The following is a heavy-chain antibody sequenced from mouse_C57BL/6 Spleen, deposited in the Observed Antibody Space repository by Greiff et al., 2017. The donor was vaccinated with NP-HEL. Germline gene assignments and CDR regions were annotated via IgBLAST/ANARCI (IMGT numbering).Heavy chain of an antibody. CDR1: GYTFTSYW. CDR3: AREGTTVVDYYAMDY. CDR2: IYPGSGST. Sequence: VQLQESGAELVKPGASVKMSCKASGYTFTSYWITWVKQRPGQGLEWIGDIYPGSGSTNYNEKFKSKATLTVDTSSSTAYMQLSSLTSEDSAVYYCAREGTTVVDYYAMDYWGQGTSVTVSS. D-gene: IGHD1-1*01. V-gene: IGHV1-55*01. J-gene: IGHJ4*01.